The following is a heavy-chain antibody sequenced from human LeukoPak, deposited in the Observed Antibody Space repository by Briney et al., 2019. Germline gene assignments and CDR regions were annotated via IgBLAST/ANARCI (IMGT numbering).Heavy chain of an antibody. CDR1: GYTFTGYY. CDR3: ASTEDDGYNFPGPFDY. J-gene: IGHJ4*02. CDR2: INPNSGGT. V-gene: IGHV1-2*02. Sequence: ASVKVSCKASGYTFTGYYMHWVRQAPGQGLEWMGWINPNSGGTNYAQKFQGRVTMTRDTSISTAYMELSRLRSDDTAVYYCASTEDDGYNFPGPFDYWGQGTLVTVSS. D-gene: IGHD5-24*01.